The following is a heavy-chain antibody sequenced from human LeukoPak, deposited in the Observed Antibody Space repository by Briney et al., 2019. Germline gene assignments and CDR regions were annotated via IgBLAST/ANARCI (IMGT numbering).Heavy chain of an antibody. Sequence: GGSLRLSCAASGFTFSTYGMHWVRQAPGKGLEWVAVIWSDGSDKYYADSMEGRLTISRDNSKNTVSLQTNSLRAEDTAVYYCARRGSKIYSFDIWGQGTLVTVSS. V-gene: IGHV3-33*01. D-gene: IGHD3-16*01. CDR2: IWSDGSDK. J-gene: IGHJ3*02. CDR1: GFTFSTYG. CDR3: ARRGSKIYSFDI.